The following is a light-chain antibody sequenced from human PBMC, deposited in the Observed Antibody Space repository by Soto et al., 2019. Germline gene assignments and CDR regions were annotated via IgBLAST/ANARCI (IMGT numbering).Light chain of an antibody. CDR1: ETISSDK. CDR3: QQYGSWT. V-gene: IGKV3-20*01. CDR2: GTF. Sequence: EIVLTQSPGTLSVSPGERATLSCRASETISSDKLAWYQQKPGQPPSLLIYGTFSRATGIPDRFSGSGSGTGFTLTIRRLEPEDSAIYYCQQYGSWTFGQGTKVEI. J-gene: IGKJ1*01.